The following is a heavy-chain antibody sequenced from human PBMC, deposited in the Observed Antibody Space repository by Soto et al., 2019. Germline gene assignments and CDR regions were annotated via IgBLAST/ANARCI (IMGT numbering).Heavy chain of an antibody. Sequence: SETLSLTCAVYGGSFSGYYWSWIRQPPGKGLEWIGEINHSGSTNYNPSLKSRVTISVDTSKNQFSLKVISVPAADTAMHYCASYLGDLFYTVLLDYWGQGTLVTVSS. V-gene: IGHV4-34*01. J-gene: IGHJ4*02. CDR2: INHSGST. CDR1: GGSFSGYY. CDR3: ASYLGDLFYTVLLDY. D-gene: IGHD3-10*01.